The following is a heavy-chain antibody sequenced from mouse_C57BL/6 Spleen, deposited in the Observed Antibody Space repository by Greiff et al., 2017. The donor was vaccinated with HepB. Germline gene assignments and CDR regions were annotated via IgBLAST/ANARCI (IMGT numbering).Heavy chain of an antibody. CDR3: AKLTGTLFDY. J-gene: IGHJ2*01. V-gene: IGHV1-82*01. CDR1: GYAFSSSW. Sequence: VKLQESGPELVKPGASVKISCKASGYAFSSSWMNWVKQRPGKGLEWIGRIYPGDGDTNYNGKFKGKATLTADKSSSTAYMQLSSLTSEDSAVSFCAKLTGTLFDYWGQGTTLTVSS. D-gene: IGHD4-1*01. CDR2: IYPGDGDT.